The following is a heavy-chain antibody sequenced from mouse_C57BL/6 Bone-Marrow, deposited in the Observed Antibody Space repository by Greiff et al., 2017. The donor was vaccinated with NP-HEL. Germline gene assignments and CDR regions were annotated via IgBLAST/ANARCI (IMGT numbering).Heavy chain of an antibody. CDR2: IRLKSDNYAT. CDR1: GFTFSNYW. CDR3: TLLAWFAY. J-gene: IGHJ3*01. V-gene: IGHV6-3*01. Sequence: ESGGGLVQPGGSMKLSCVASGFTFSNYWMNWVRQSPEKGLEWVAQIRLKSDNYATHYAESVKGRFTISRDDSKSSVYLQMNNLRAEDTGIYYCTLLAWFAYWGQGTLVTVSA.